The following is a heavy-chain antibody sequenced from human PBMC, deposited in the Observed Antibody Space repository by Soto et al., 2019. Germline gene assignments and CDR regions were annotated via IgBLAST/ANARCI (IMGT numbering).Heavy chain of an antibody. J-gene: IGHJ3*02. CDR1: GFTFSSYW. V-gene: IGHV3-7*01. Sequence: PGGSLRLSCAAYGFTFSSYWMSWVRQAPGKGLEWVANIKQDGSEKYYVDSVKGRFTISRDNAKNSLYLQMNSLRAEDTAVYYCARPFTTGVGAGAFDIWGQGTMVTVS. D-gene: IGHD1-26*01. CDR3: ARPFTTGVGAGAFDI. CDR2: IKQDGSEK.